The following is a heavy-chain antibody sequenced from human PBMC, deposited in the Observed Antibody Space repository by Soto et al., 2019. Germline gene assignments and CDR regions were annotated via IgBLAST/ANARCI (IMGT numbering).Heavy chain of an antibody. V-gene: IGHV4-59*08. CDR3: TRHVLRNNRFDS. CDR1: DGSISSHY. D-gene: IGHD1-20*01. J-gene: IGHJ4*02. CDR2: IYYSGST. Sequence: QVQLQESGPGVVKPSETLSLTCTVSDGSISSHYWSWIRQPPGQGLEWIGYIYYSGSTHYNPSLQSRVTISLDTSNSQFSLTLTSVTAADTAVYYCTRHVLRNNRFDSWGQGTLVTVSS.